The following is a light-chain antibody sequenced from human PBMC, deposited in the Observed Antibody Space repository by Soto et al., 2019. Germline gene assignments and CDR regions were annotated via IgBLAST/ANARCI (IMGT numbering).Light chain of an antibody. CDR2: DAS. Sequence: EIVLTQSPATLSLSPGERATLSCRASQSVSSYLAWYQQKPGQAPRLLIYDASNRATGIPARFSGSGSGTDFTLIISRLEPEDFTVYYCQQYGSSPYTFGPGTKVDIK. CDR3: QQYGSSPYT. J-gene: IGKJ3*01. V-gene: IGKV3-20*01. CDR1: QSVSSY.